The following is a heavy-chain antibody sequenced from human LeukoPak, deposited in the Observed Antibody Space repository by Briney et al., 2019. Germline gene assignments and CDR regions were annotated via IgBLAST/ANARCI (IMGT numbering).Heavy chain of an antibody. V-gene: IGHV1-69*13. CDR1: GGTFSSYA. D-gene: IGHD6-6*01. Sequence: ASVKVSCKASGGTFSSYAISWVRQAPGQGLEWMGGIIPIFGTANYAQKFQGRVTITADESTSTAYMELSSLRSEDTAVYYCARDRKYSSLIQACYYMDVWGKGTTVTVSS. CDR3: ARDRKYSSLIQACYYMDV. J-gene: IGHJ6*03. CDR2: IIPIFGTA.